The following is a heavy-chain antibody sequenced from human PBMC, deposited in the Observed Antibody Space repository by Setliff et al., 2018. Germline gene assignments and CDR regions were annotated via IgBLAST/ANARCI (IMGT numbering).Heavy chain of an antibody. CDR2: INSDGSST. Sequence: GGSLRLSCAASGFTFDDYAMTWVRQAPGKGLEWVSRINSDGSSTSYADSVQGRFTIFRDNSKNTLYLQMHSLRGEDKAVYYCARDSGQSRNYNFWSGQLDYWGQGTLVTVSS. D-gene: IGHD3-3*01. CDR3: ARDSGQSRNYNFWSGQLDY. V-gene: IGHV3-74*01. J-gene: IGHJ4*02. CDR1: GFTFDDYA.